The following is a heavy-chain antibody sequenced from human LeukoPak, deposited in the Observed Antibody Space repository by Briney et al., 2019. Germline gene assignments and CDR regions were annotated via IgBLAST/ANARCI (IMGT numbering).Heavy chain of an antibody. CDR1: GFTFSSYS. J-gene: IGHJ4*02. D-gene: IGHD4-17*01. CDR3: ARDSYGDYTDY. CDR2: ISGSSSYI. V-gene: IGHV3-21*04. Sequence: PGGSLRLSCAASGFTFSSYSMNWVRQAPGKGLEWVSSISGSSSYIYYADSLKGRFTISRDSSKNTLFLRMNSLRADDTAVYYCARDSYGDYTDYWGQGTLVTVSS.